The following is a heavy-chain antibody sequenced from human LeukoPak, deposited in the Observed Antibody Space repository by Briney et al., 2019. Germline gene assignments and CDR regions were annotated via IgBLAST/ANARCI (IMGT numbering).Heavy chain of an antibody. J-gene: IGHJ4*02. CDR3: ARDRRGGWTFDY. V-gene: IGHV1-3*01. D-gene: IGHD6-19*01. CDR2: INAGNGNT. Sequence: ASVKVSCKASGYTFTSYAMHWVRRAPGQRLEWMGWINAGNGNTKYSQKFQGRVTITRDTSASTAYMELSSLRSEDTAVYYCARDRRGGWTFDYWGQGTLVTVSS. CDR1: GYTFTSYA.